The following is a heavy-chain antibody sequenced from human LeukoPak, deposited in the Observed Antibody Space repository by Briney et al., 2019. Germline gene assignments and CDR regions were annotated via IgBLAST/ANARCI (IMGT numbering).Heavy chain of an antibody. D-gene: IGHD3-22*01. CDR1: GFTFSTYY. J-gene: IGHJ4*02. CDR3: ARDRGRYYDSRGFYWGYYFDS. Sequence: GGSLRLSCAASGFTFSTYYMYWIRQAPGKGLMFVSRINGDGRSISYADSVKGRFTISRDNARNTLYLQMNSLRVEDTAVYYCARDRGRYYDSRGFYWGYYFDSWGQGILVTVST. CDR2: INGDGRSI. V-gene: IGHV3-74*01.